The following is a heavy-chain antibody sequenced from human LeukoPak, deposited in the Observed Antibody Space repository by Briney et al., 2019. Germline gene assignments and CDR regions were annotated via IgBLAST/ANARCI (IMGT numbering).Heavy chain of an antibody. CDR1: GGSISTTPYY. V-gene: IGHV4-39*01. CDR2: IYYSGST. CDR3: ARTAEELFDY. Sequence: SETLSLTCSVSGGSISTTPYYWGWIRQPPGKGLEWIGSIYYSGSTYYNPSLKSRVTISVGTSKNQFSLKLSSVTAADTAVYYCARTAEELFDYWGQGTLVTVSS. D-gene: IGHD1-26*01. J-gene: IGHJ4*02.